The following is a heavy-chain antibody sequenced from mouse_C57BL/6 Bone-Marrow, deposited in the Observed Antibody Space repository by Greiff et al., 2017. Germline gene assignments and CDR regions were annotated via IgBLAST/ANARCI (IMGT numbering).Heavy chain of an antibody. J-gene: IGHJ4*01. CDR2: ISSGGSYT. D-gene: IGHD3-2*02. V-gene: IGHV5-6*01. CDR1: GFTFSSYG. Sequence: EVKLMESGGDLVKPGGSLKLSCAASGFTFSSYGMSWVRQTPDKRLEWVATISSGGSYTYYPDSVKGRFTISRDNAKNTLYLQMSRLKSEHTAMYYCARTAHATFYAMDYWGQGTSVTVSS. CDR3: ARTAHATFYAMDY.